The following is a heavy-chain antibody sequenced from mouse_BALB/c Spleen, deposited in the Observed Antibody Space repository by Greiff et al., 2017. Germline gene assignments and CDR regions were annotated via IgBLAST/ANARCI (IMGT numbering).Heavy chain of an antibody. J-gene: IGHJ2*01. CDR1: GYSITSGYY. D-gene: IGHD2-13*01. Sequence: EVKLVESGPGLVKPSQSLSLTCSVTGYSITSGYYWNWIRQFPGNKLEWMGYISYDGSNNYNPSLKNRISITRDTSKNQFFLKLNSVTTEDTATYYCARDDYYFDYWGQGTTLTVSS. CDR2: ISYDGSN. CDR3: ARDDYYFDY. V-gene: IGHV3-6*02.